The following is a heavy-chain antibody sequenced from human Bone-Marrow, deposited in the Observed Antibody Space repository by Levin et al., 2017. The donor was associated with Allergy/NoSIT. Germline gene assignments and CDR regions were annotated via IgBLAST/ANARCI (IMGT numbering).Heavy chain of an antibody. J-gene: IGHJ4*02. Sequence: ASVKVSCKTSGGTFTSYTINWVRQAPGQGLEWMGRIIPILGAVKYAQKFQGRVTVTADKSTSTVYMELSSLRSDDTAVYYCARDPGSTSYYDSTGYRTDYYFDYWGQGTLVTVSS. V-gene: IGHV1-69*08. D-gene: IGHD3-22*01. CDR1: GGTFTSYT. CDR3: ARDPGSTSYYDSTGYRTDYYFDY. CDR2: IIPILGAV.